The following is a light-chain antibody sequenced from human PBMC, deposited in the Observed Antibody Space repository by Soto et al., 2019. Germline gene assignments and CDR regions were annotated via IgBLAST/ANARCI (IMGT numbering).Light chain of an antibody. CDR2: DAS. CDR1: QDINNY. Sequence: DVQLTQPPSSLSASVGDRVTVICQASQDINNYLNWYQQKPGKAPKVLIYDASNLKTGVPPRFSGSRSGTDFTFTISSLQPEDVATYYCQQYDNLPFTFGGGTKVDIK. V-gene: IGKV1-33*01. CDR3: QQYDNLPFT. J-gene: IGKJ4*01.